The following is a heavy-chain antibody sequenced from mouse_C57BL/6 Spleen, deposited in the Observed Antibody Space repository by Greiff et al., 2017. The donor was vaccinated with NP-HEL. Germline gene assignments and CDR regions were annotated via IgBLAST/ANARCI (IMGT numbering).Heavy chain of an antibody. V-gene: IGHV1-55*01. J-gene: IGHJ3*01. CDR2: IYPGSGST. Sequence: QVQLKQPGAELVKPGASVKMSCKASGYTFTSYWITWVKQRPGQGLEWIGDIYPGSGSTNYNEKFKSKATLTVDTSSSTAYMQLSSLTSEDSAVYYCAALGSHYYGSSAWFAYWGQGTLVTVSA. CDR1: GYTFTSYW. D-gene: IGHD1-1*01. CDR3: AALGSHYYGSSAWFAY.